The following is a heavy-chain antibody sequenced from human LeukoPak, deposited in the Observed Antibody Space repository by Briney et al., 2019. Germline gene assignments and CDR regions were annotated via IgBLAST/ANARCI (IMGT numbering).Heavy chain of an antibody. D-gene: IGHD3-22*01. CDR3: AKGRPHYYDSSGYYYFDY. CDR1: GFSFSNYW. Sequence: PGGSLRLSCAGSGFSFSNYWMSWVRQAPGKGLEWVSAISGSGGSTYYADSVKGRFTISRDNSKNTLYLQMNSLRAEDTAVYYCAKGRPHYYDSSGYYYFDYWGQGTLVTVSS. J-gene: IGHJ4*02. CDR2: ISGSGGST. V-gene: IGHV3-23*01.